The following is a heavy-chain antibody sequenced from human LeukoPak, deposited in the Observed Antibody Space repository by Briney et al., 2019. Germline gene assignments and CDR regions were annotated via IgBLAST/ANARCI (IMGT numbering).Heavy chain of an antibody. Sequence: PGGSLRLSCAGSEFTFSSYYMSWVRQAPGKGLEWVANINEDGSEAGYLDSVKGRFTISRDNAKNSVHLQMNNLRADDAAVYYCARVVYKWDDDGVDYWGQGTLVTVSS. V-gene: IGHV3-7*01. J-gene: IGHJ4*02. CDR3: ARVVYKWDDDGVDY. CDR2: INEDGSEA. D-gene: IGHD1-1*01. CDR1: EFTFSSYY.